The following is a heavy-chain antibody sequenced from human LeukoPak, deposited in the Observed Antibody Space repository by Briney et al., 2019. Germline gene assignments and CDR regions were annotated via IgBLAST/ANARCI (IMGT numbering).Heavy chain of an antibody. CDR3: AREGPRGNSQFDY. D-gene: IGHD2/OR15-2a*01. V-gene: IGHV3-33*01. CDR1: GFILNSYG. CDR2: IWYDGSNK. Sequence: GGSLRLSCAASGFILNSYGMHWVRQAPGKGLEWVALIWYDGSNKYYTDSVKGRFTISRDNSKNTLYLEMNSLRAEDTAIYYCAREGPRGNSQFDYWGQGTLVTVSS. J-gene: IGHJ4*02.